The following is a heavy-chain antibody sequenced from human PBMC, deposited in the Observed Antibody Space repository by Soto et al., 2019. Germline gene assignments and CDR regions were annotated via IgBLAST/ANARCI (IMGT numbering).Heavy chain of an antibody. D-gene: IGHD2-15*01. Sequence: EVQLVESGGGLVQPGGSLRLSCAVSGFTFSSDWMHWVRQAPGKGLVWVSRINSDGSSTSYEDSVKGRCTISRDNVKNTLYLQMNSLSADDTAVYYCASTVVTGYWGQGPLVTVYS. CDR1: GFTFSSDW. J-gene: IGHJ4*02. CDR2: INSDGSST. CDR3: ASTVVTGY. V-gene: IGHV3-74*01.